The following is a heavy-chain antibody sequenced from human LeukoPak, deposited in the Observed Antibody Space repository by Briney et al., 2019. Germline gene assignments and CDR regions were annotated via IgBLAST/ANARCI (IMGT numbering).Heavy chain of an antibody. Sequence: GGSLRLSCAASGFTFSSYNMNWVRQTPGQGLEWVSSITSGSSHIYYADSVKGRFTISRDNYKNTLYLQMNSLRIEDTAVYYCAKDLMRDRWFGESWGQGTQVIVSS. CDR1: GFTFSSYN. CDR2: ITSGSSHI. J-gene: IGHJ5*02. V-gene: IGHV3-21*01. D-gene: IGHD3-10*01. CDR3: AKDLMRDRWFGES.